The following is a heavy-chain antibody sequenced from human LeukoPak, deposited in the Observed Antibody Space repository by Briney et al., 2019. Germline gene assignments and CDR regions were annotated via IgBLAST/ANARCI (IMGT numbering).Heavy chain of an antibody. Sequence: ASVKVSCKASGYTFTGYYMHWVRQAPGQGLEWMGRINPNRGGTNYAQKFQGRVTMTRDTSISTAYMELSRLRSDDTAVYYCARDLRYYDSSGYYYKAFDIWGQGTMVTVSS. D-gene: IGHD3-22*01. V-gene: IGHV1-2*06. CDR3: ARDLRYYDSSGYYYKAFDI. J-gene: IGHJ3*02. CDR2: INPNRGGT. CDR1: GYTFTGYY.